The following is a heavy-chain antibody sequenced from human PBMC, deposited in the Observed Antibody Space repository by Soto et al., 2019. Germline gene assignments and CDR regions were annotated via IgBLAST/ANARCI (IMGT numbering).Heavy chain of an antibody. D-gene: IGHD3-10*01. V-gene: IGHV1-18*04. J-gene: IGHJ4*02. Sequence: ASVKVSCKASGYTFTIYGINWVRQAPGQGLEWMGWISAYNGNTNYAQKLQGRVTMTTDTSTSTAYMELRSLRSDDTAVYYCARVRMVRGVITPIDYWGQGTLVTVSS. CDR3: ARVRMVRGVITPIDY. CDR1: GYTFTIYG. CDR2: ISAYNGNT.